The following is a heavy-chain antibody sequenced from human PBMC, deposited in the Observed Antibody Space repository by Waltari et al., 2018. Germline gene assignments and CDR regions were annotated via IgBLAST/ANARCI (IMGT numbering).Heavy chain of an antibody. CDR1: GGSISTDTYW. J-gene: IGHJ5*02. Sequence: GLVAPSQTLSLTCTVFGGSISTDTYWWTWIRQPAGKGLECIGRIYTGGSIDYNPSLRSRLTISVDTSKNQFSLKLTSVTAADTAVYYCARGRIPDSNAFDPWGQGTLVIVSS. D-gene: IGHD2-2*01. CDR2: IYTGGSI. V-gene: IGHV4-61*02. CDR3: ARGRIPDSNAFDP.